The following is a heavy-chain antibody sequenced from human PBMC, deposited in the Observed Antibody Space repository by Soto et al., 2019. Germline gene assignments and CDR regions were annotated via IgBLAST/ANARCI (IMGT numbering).Heavy chain of an antibody. CDR3: ARRPAYSTSFDGFDI. V-gene: IGHV1-18*01. CDR1: GYTFTNYI. CDR2: IIGYNGNT. J-gene: IGHJ3*02. Sequence: QVQLVQPGAEVKKPGASVKVSCKASGYTFTNYIITWVRQAPGQGLEWMGWIIGYNGNTNYAQNFQSRVTMTADTPKITAYMDLRSLTSDDTAVYYCARRPAYSTSFDGFDIWGQGTMVTVSS. D-gene: IGHD6-6*01.